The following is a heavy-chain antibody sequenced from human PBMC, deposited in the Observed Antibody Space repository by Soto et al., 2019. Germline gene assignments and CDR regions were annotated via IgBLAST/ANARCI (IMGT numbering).Heavy chain of an antibody. J-gene: IGHJ5*02. CDR2: VYHTGDT. CDR3: AREIVTAGGNNYFDP. V-gene: IGHV4-4*02. CDR1: GGTVASSHW. D-gene: IGHD2-21*02. Sequence: SETLSLTCGVSGGTVASSHWWSWVRQSPGGGLEWIGNVYHTGDTNFNPSLQSRVTISVDKSNNQFSLRLNSLTAADTAVYFCAREIVTAGGNNYFDPWGPGTLVT.